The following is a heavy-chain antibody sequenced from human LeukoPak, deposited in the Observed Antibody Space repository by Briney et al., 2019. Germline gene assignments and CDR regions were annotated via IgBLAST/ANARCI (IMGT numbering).Heavy chain of an antibody. J-gene: IGHJ3*02. V-gene: IGHV2-5*02. Sequence: SGPTLVKPTQTLTLTCTFSGFSLSTSGVGVGWIRQPPGKALEWLALIYWDDDKRYSPSLKSRLTITKDTSKNQVVLTMTNMDPVDTATYYCAHRPSITMIVGGGAFDIWGQGTMVTVSS. CDR1: GFSLSTSGVG. CDR2: IYWDDDK. CDR3: AHRPSITMIVGGGAFDI. D-gene: IGHD3-22*01.